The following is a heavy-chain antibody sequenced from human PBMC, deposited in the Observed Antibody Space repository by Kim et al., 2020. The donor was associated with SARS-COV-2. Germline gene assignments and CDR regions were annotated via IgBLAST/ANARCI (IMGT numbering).Heavy chain of an antibody. CDR1: GGSFSGYY. D-gene: IGHD6-13*01. CDR3: ARGPGYSSSSYGARNWFDP. J-gene: IGHJ5*02. V-gene: IGHV4-34*01. Sequence: SETLSLTCAVYGGSFSGYYWSWIRQPPGKGLEWIGEINHSGSTNYNPSLKSRVTISVDTSKNQFSLKLSSVTAADTAVYYCARGPGYSSSSYGARNWFDPWGQGTLVTVSS. CDR2: INHSGST.